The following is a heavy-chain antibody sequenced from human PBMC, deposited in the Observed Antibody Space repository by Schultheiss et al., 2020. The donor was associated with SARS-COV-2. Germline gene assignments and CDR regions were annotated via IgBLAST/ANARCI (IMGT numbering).Heavy chain of an antibody. Sequence: SETLSLTCTVSGGSVSSASYYWSWIRQPPGKGLEWIGYIYYSGSTNYNPSLKSRVTISVDTSKNQFSLKLSSVTAADTAVYYCARLGYNDNSPIFYYFYGLDVWGQGTTVTVSS. V-gene: IGHV4-61*01. CDR2: IYYSGST. CDR1: GGSVSSASYY. J-gene: IGHJ6*02. CDR3: ARLGYNDNSPIFYYFYGLDV. D-gene: IGHD3-22*01.